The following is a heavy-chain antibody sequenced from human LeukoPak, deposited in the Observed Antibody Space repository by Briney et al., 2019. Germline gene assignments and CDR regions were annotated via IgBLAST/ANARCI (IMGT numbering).Heavy chain of an antibody. V-gene: IGHV3-21*01. CDR1: GFTFSSYE. Sequence: PGGSLRLSCAASGFTFSSYEMNWVRQAPGKGLEWVSSISSLSVYIDYADSVKGRFTISRDNAKRSLYLQMNSLRAEDTAVYYCARDLGDSSGYYYVFDFWGQGTLATVSS. D-gene: IGHD3-22*01. CDR3: ARDLGDSSGYYYVFDF. J-gene: IGHJ4*02. CDR2: ISSLSVYI.